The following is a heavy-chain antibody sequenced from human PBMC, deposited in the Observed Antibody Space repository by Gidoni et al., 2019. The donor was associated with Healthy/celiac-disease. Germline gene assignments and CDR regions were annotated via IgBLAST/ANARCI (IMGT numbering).Heavy chain of an antibody. CDR3: AKDRYRYYFFGGAGTFDP. V-gene: IGHV3-23*01. Sequence: EVQLLESGGGLVQPGGSLRLSCAASGFTFSSYAMSWVRQAPGKGLEWVSAISGSGGSTYYADSVKGRFTISRDNSKNTLYLQMNSLRAEDTAVYYCAKDRYRYYFFGGAGTFDPWGQGTLVTVSS. CDR2: ISGSGGST. J-gene: IGHJ5*02. D-gene: IGHD3-10*01. CDR1: GFTFSSYA.